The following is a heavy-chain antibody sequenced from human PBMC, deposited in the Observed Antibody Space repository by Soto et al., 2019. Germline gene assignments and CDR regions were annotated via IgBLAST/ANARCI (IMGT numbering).Heavy chain of an antibody. CDR3: ARRYGYSFDY. D-gene: IGHD5-18*01. CDR1: GGSITNYY. J-gene: IGHJ4*02. CDR2: IYYSGTT. Sequence: LSLTCTVSGGSITNYYWSWIRQPPGKGLEWIGYIYYSGTTNYNPSLKSRVTISVDTSKNQFSLKLSSVTAADTAVYYCARRYGYSFDYWGQGTLVTVSS. V-gene: IGHV4-59*01.